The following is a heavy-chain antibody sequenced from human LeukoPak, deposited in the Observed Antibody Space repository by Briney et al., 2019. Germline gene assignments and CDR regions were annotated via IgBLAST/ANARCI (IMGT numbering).Heavy chain of an antibody. CDR2: IYWDDDK. CDR3: ARGQLAGHFDY. CDR1: GFSLTTSGVG. J-gene: IGHJ4*02. V-gene: IGHV2-5*02. D-gene: IGHD6-6*01. Sequence: ESGPTLVNPTQTLTLTCAFSGFSLTTSGVGVGWIRQPPGRALEWLALIYWDDDKRYSPSLKSRLTITKDTSKNQVVLTMTNLDPVDTATYYCARGQLAGHFDYWGQGTLVTVSS.